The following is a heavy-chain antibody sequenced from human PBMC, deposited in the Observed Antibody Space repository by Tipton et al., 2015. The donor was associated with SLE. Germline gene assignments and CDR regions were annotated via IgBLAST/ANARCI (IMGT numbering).Heavy chain of an antibody. V-gene: IGHV4-39*07. CDR2: VNYGGDT. CDR1: GGSISSSSYY. J-gene: IGHJ3*02. CDR3: ARYSSSSSAFDI. D-gene: IGHD6-6*01. Sequence: TLSLTCTVSGGSISSSSYYWGWIRQPPGKGLEWIGTVNYGGDTYYNPSLKSRVTISVDTSKNQFSLKLSSVTAADTAVYYCARYSSSSSAFDIWGQGTMVTVSS.